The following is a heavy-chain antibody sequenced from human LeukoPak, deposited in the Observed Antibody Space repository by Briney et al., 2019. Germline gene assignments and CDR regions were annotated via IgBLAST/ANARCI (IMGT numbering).Heavy chain of an antibody. V-gene: IGHV3-9*01. CDR1: GFTFDDYA. CDR3: ARSSSPYYYYYYMDV. Sequence: PGGSLRLSCAASGFTFDDYAMHWVRQAPGKGLEWVSGISWNSGSIGYADSVKGRFTISRDNAKNSLYLQMNSLRAEDTAVYYCARSSSPYYYYYYMDVWGKGTTVTVSS. D-gene: IGHD6-6*01. J-gene: IGHJ6*03. CDR2: ISWNSGSI.